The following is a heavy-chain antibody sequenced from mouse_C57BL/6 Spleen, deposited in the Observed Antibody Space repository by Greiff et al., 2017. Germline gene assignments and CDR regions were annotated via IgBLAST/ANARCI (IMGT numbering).Heavy chain of an antibody. CDR2: IHPNSGST. D-gene: IGHD1-1*01. V-gene: IGHV1-64*01. CDR1: GYTFTSYW. Sequence: VQLQQPGAELVKPGASVKLSCKASGYTFTSYWMHWVKQRPGQGLEWIGMIHPNSGSTNYNEKFKSKATLTVDKSSSTAYMQRSSLTSEDSAVYYCARGGFITTVVAGGYAMDYWGQGTSVTVSS. CDR3: ARGGFITTVVAGGYAMDY. J-gene: IGHJ4*01.